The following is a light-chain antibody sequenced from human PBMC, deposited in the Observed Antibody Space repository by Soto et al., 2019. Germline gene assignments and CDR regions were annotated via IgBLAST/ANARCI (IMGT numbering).Light chain of an antibody. CDR1: SSDVGGYNY. J-gene: IGLJ2*01. V-gene: IGLV2-14*01. CDR2: EVT. CDR3: SSYTSSSTRR. Sequence: QSALTQPASVSGSPGQSITISCTGTSSDVGGYNYVSWYQQHPGKAPKHLIYEVTNRPSGVSNRFSGSKSGNTASLTISGLRAEDEADYSCSSYTSSSTRRFGGVTKLTVL.